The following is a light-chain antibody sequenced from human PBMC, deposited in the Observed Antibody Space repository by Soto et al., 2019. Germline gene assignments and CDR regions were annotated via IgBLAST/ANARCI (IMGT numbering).Light chain of an antibody. V-gene: IGKV1-5*01. Sequence: DVQLTQSPPTLSASVGDRVTITCRASQSVGIWLAWYQHQPGKAPKVFVYGASSLETGVPSRFGGSGSATEFTLVINGLQADDSATYYCQQYFAYPLTFGQGTKAEVK. J-gene: IGKJ1*01. CDR3: QQYFAYPLT. CDR2: GAS. CDR1: QSVGIW.